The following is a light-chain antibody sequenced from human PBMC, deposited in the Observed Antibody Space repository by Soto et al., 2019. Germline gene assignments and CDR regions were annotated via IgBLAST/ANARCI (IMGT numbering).Light chain of an antibody. Sequence: QAVVTQEPSFSVSPGGTVTLTCGLSSGSVSTSNYPSWYQQTPGQTPRTLIHFPNIRSSGVPDRFSGSILGNKAALTITGAQADDESDYYCVLYMGSGSVFGGGTKLTVL. CDR1: SGSVSTSNY. V-gene: IGLV8-61*01. CDR2: FPN. CDR3: VLYMGSGSV. J-gene: IGLJ3*02.